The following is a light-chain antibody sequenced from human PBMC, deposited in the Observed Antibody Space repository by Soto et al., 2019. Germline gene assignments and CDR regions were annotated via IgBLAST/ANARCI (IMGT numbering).Light chain of an antibody. Sequence: VVTQPPSASGTPGQRVTISCSGSSSNIGGNTVNWYQHLPGTAPKLLIYSDNQRPSGVPDRFSGSKSGTSASLAISGLQSEDEADYYCAAWDDSLNGVVLGGGTKLTVL. CDR3: AAWDDSLNGVV. CDR2: SDN. J-gene: IGLJ2*01. V-gene: IGLV1-44*01. CDR1: SSNIGGNT.